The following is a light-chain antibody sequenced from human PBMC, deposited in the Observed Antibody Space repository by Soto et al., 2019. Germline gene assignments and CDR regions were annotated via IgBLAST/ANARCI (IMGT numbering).Light chain of an antibody. CDR1: QTVSNTY. V-gene: IGKV3-20*01. Sequence: EIVLTQFPGALSLSPGERVTLSCRASQTVSNTYLAWYQQKSGQAPKFLIYGASNRATGIPDRFSGSGSGTDFTITISRQEPEDFAVYYCKQYGALPPTFGGGTKVEIK. J-gene: IGKJ4*01. CDR3: KQYGALPPT. CDR2: GAS.